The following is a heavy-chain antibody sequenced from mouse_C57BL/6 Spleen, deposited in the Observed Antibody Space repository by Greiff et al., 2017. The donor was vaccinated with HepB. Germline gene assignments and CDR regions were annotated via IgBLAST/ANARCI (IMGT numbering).Heavy chain of an antibody. CDR1: GFTFSSYA. V-gene: IGHV5-4*01. CDR3: AREGDSNYVLYFDV. CDR2: ISDGGSYT. J-gene: IGHJ1*03. Sequence: DVMLVESGGGLVKPGGSLKLSCAASGFTFSSYAMSWVRQTPEKRLEWVATISDGGSYTYYPDNVKGRFTISRDNAKNNLYLQMSHLKSEDTAMYYCAREGDSNYVLYFDVWGTGTTVTVSS. D-gene: IGHD2-5*01.